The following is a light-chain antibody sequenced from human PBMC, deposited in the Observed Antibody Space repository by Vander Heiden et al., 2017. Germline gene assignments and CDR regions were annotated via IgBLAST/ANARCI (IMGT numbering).Light chain of an antibody. Sequence: SYELTQPPSVSVSPGQTARITCSGDALPKQYAYWYQQKPGQAPVLVIYNDSERPSGIPERFSCASSGTTATLTTSGVQAEDEADDYCQSADSSGTYHWVFGGGTKLTVL. J-gene: IGLJ3*02. V-gene: IGLV3-25*03. CDR1: ALPKQY. CDR3: QSADSSGTYHWV. CDR2: NDS.